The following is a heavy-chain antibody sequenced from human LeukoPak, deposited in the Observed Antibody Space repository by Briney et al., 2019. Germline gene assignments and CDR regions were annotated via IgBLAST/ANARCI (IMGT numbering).Heavy chain of an antibody. CDR2: ISYSGST. CDR1: GGSISSYY. Sequence: SETLSLTCTVSGGSISSYYWSWIRQPPGKGLEWIGYISYSGSTNYNPSLKSRVTISLDTSKNQLSLKLSSVTAADTAVYYCAGHHPRNTVDFWGQGTLVTVSS. V-gene: IGHV4-59*08. J-gene: IGHJ4*02. D-gene: IGHD2/OR15-2a*01. CDR3: AGHHPRNTVDF.